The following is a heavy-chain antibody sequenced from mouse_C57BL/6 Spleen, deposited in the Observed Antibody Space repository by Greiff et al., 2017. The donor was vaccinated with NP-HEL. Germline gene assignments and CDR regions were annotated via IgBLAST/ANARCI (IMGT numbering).Heavy chain of an antibody. Sequence: EVQLQQSGPVLVKPGASVKMSCKASGYTFTDYYMNWVKQSHGKSLEWIGVINPYNGGTSYNQKFKGKATLTVDKSSSTAYMALNSLTSEDSAVYYCARGILRYFDVWGTGTTVTVSS. CDR1: GYTFTDYY. CDR2: INPYNGGT. J-gene: IGHJ1*03. CDR3: ARGILRYFDV. V-gene: IGHV1-19*01.